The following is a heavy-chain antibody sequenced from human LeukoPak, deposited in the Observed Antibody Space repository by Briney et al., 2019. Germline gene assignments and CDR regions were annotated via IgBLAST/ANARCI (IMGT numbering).Heavy chain of an antibody. CDR3: ARXKEHSYGRYFDF. J-gene: IGHJ4*02. D-gene: IGHD5-18*01. V-gene: IGHV4-59*01. CDR2: MQDXGNX. CDR1: GGSISTYH. Sequence: SETLSLTXTVSGGSISTYHWXXXXKSPGKGXXXXGFMQDXGNXNYNPSLXSRVXXFTVTXKNQFPLELSSVTAADTAVYYCARXKEHSYGRYFDFWGQGISVTVSS.